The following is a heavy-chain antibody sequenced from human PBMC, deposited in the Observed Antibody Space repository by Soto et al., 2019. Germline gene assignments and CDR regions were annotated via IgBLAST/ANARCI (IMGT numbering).Heavy chain of an antibody. J-gene: IGHJ4*02. CDR2: IYYSGST. CDR3: ARDLEAAAGYDY. CDR1: GGSISSYY. Sequence: SETLSLTCTVSGGSISSYYWSWIRQPPGKGLEWIGYIYYSGSTNYNPSLKSRVTISVDTSKNQFSLKLSSVTAADTAVYYCARDLEAAAGYDYWGQGTLVTVS. D-gene: IGHD6-13*01. V-gene: IGHV4-59*01.